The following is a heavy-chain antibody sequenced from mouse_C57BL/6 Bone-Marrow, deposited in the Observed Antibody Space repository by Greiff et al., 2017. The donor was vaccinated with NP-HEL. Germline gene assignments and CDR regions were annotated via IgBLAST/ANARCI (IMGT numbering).Heavy chain of an antibody. J-gene: IGHJ3*01. CDR3: ARRNYDYGLVAY. D-gene: IGHD2-4*01. CDR2: ILPGSGST. Sequence: QVQLQQSGAELMKPGASVKLSCKATGYTFTGYWIEWVKQRPGHGLEWIGEILPGSGSTNYNEKFKGKATFTADTSSNTAYMQLSSLTTEDSAIDYCARRNYDYGLVAYWGQGTLVTVSA. V-gene: IGHV1-9*01. CDR1: GYTFTGYW.